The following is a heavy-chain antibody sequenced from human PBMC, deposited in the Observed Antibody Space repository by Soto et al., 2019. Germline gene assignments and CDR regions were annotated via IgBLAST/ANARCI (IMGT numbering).Heavy chain of an antibody. D-gene: IGHD2-15*01. J-gene: IGHJ3*01. CDR1: GYSFTTYY. CDR3: AAYCSGGGCPPGPWN. CDR2: INPHGGTT. Sequence: QVVQSGAEVRKPGASVKVSCKASGYSFTTYYIHWFRQAPGQGLEWMAIINPHGGTTNYAQKFQGRVTVTTDMSASTVNMDLSSLRSDDKAIYYCAAYCSGGGCPPGPWNWGRGTMVTVSS. V-gene: IGHV1-46*03.